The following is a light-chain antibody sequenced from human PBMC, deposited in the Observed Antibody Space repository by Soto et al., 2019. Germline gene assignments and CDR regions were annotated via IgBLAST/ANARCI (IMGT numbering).Light chain of an antibody. V-gene: IGKV1-5*01. J-gene: IGKJ1*01. CDR1: ESINIW. CDR2: DAS. Sequence: DIQLTQFPSTLSASVGDRVSITCRARESINIWLAWYQLKPGKAPKLLIYDASILASGVSPRFSGSGSGTQFTLTISSLQPDDLATYYCQQYNSYRTFGQGTKVDIK. CDR3: QQYNSYRT.